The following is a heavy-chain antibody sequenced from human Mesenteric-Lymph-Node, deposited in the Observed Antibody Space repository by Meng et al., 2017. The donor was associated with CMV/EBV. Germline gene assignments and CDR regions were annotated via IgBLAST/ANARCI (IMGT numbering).Heavy chain of an antibody. D-gene: IGHD5-18*01. CDR3: AKLDTGTKN. CDR2: LYRGGGT. Sequence: GESLKISCAASGFTISSNFMSWVRQAPGKGLEWVSVLYRGGGTNYADSVKGRFTISRDNSKNALYLQMNSLRAEDTAVYYCAKLDTGTKNWGLGTLVTVSS. J-gene: IGHJ4*02. V-gene: IGHV3-53*01. CDR1: GFTISSNF.